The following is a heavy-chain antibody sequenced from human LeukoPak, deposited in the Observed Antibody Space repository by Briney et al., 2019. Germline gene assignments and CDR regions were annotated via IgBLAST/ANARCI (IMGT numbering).Heavy chain of an antibody. J-gene: IGHJ3*02. CDR1: GYSFTSYW. CDR3: ARHLGAYYDSSGPYDAFDI. CDR2: IYPGDSDT. V-gene: IGHV5-51*01. Sequence: GESLKISCKGSGYSFTSYWIGWVRQMPGKGLEWMGIIYPGDSDTRYSPSLQGQVTISADKSISTAYLQWSSLKASDTAMYYCARHLGAYYDSSGPYDAFDIWGQGTMVTVSS. D-gene: IGHD3-22*01.